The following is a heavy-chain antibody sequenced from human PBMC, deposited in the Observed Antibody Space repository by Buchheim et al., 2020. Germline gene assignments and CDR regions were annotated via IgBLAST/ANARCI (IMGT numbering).Heavy chain of an antibody. Sequence: QVQLVESGGGVVQPGRSLRLSCAASGFTFSSYGMHWVRQAPGKGLEWVAFIRYDGSNKYYADSVKGRFTISSDNSKNTLYLQMNSLRAEDTAVYYCAKDVGRFLEWLDSDYWGQGTL. CDR2: IRYDGSNK. J-gene: IGHJ4*02. V-gene: IGHV3-30*02. CDR1: GFTFSSYG. D-gene: IGHD3-3*01. CDR3: AKDVGRFLEWLDSDY.